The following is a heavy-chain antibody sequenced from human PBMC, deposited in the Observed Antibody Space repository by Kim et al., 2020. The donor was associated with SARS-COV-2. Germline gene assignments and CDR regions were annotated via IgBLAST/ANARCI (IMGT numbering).Heavy chain of an antibody. CDR1: GFMFSSYT. V-gene: IGHV3-64D*09. CDR2: INFNGGST. CDR3: VRGAVGYFDY. D-gene: IGHD3-16*01. Sequence: GGSLRLSCSASGFMFSSYTMRWVRQAPGKGLEYLSAINFNGGSTNYADSIQGRFTISRDNSKNMLYLQLRSLTPEDTAVYYCVRGAVGYFDYWGQGTLVTVSS. J-gene: IGHJ4*02.